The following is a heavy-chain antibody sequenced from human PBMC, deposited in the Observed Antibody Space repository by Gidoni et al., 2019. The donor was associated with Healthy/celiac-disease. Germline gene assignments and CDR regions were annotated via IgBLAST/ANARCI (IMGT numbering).Heavy chain of an antibody. CDR2: ISWNSGSI. Sequence: EVQLVESGGGLVQPGRSLRLSCAASGFTFDVYAMHWVRQATGKGLEWVSGISWNSGSIGYADSVKGRFTISRDNAKNSLYLQMNSLRAEDTAFYYCAKGVENYYDSSGFDYWGQGTLVTVSS. CDR1: GFTFDVYA. CDR3: AKGVENYYDSSGFDY. J-gene: IGHJ4*02. V-gene: IGHV3-9*01. D-gene: IGHD3-22*01.